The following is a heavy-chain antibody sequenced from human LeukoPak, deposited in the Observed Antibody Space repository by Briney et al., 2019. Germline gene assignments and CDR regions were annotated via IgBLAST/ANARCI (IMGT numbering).Heavy chain of an antibody. Sequence: GESLTISCKGSGYSFTSYWIGWVRQMPGKGLEWMGIIYPGDSDTRYSPSFQGQVTISADKSINTAYLQWSLRASDSAMYYCTRRTDGYYLDSWGQGTLVTVFS. J-gene: IGHJ4*02. D-gene: IGHD5-24*01. V-gene: IGHV5-51*01. CDR3: TRRTDGYYLDS. CDR2: IYPGDSDT. CDR1: GYSFTSYW.